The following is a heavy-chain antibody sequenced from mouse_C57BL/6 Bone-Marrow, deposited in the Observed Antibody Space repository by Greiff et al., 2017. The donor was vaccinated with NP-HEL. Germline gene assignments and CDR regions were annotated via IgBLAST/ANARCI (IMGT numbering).Heavy chain of an antibody. CDR1: GFTFKNTY. Sequence: EVQLQQSVAELVRPGASVKLSCTASGFTFKNTYMHWVKQRPEQGLEWIGRIDPANGNTKYAPKFQGKATITADTSSNTAYLQLSSLTSEDTAIYSGAFRDCYGGVMDYWGQGTSVTVSS. V-gene: IGHV14-3*01. D-gene: IGHD1-1*02. CDR3: AFRDCYGGVMDY. CDR2: IDPANGNT. J-gene: IGHJ4*01.